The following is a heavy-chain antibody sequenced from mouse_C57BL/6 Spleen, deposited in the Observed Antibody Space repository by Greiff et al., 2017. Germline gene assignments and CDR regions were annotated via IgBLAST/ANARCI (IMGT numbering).Heavy chain of an antibody. J-gene: IGHJ4*01. CDR1: GYTFTSYW. CDR2: IDPSDSYT. D-gene: IGHD2-3*01. V-gene: IGHV1-59*01. CDR3: ARGLLQDGAMDY. Sequence: QVQLQQSGAELVRPGTSVKLSCKASGYTFTSYWMHWVKQRPGQGLEWIGVIDPSDSYTNYNQKFKGKATLTVDTSSSTAYMQLSSLTSEDSAVYYCARGLLQDGAMDYWGQGTSVTVSS.